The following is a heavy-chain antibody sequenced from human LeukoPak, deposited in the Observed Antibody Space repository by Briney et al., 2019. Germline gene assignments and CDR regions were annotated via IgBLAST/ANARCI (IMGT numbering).Heavy chain of an antibody. J-gene: IGHJ4*02. CDR3: AAGYGDYYFDY. D-gene: IGHD4-17*01. CDR2: IYYSGST. CDR1: GGSISSYY. V-gene: IGHV4-59*01. Sequence: SETLSLTCTVSGGSISSYYWSWIRQPPGKGLEWIGYIYYSGSTNYNPSLKSRVTISVDTSKKHFSLKLSSVTAADTAVYYCAAGYGDYYFDYWGQGTLVTVSS.